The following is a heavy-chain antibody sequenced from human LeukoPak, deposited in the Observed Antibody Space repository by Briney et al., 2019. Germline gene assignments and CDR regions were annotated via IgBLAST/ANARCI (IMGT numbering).Heavy chain of an antibody. D-gene: IGHD3-22*01. Sequence: PGGSLRLSCAASGFTFSSYEMNWVRQAPGKGLEWVSYISSSGSTIYYADSVKGRFTISRDNAKNSLYLQMNSLRAEDTAVYYCARDNTYYDSSGYIQYYYYYYMDVWGKGTTVTISS. CDR2: ISSSGSTI. CDR3: ARDNTYYDSSGYIQYYYYYYMDV. V-gene: IGHV3-48*03. CDR1: GFTFSSYE. J-gene: IGHJ6*03.